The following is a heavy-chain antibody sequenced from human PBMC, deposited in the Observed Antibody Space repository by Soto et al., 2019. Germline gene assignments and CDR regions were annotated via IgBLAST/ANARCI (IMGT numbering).Heavy chain of an antibody. J-gene: IGHJ4*02. CDR3: TRDLGVPDDY. V-gene: IGHV1-46*01. CDR2: INPSAGST. D-gene: IGHD3-3*01. Sequence: QVQLVQSGAEVKKPGASVKVSCKASGYTFINNWIHWVRQAPGQGLEWLGLINPSAGSTIYAPRFRGRVTMTSDTSTGTFYMELTSLTSEDTAVYYCTRDLGVPDDYWGQGTLVTVSS. CDR1: GYTFINNW.